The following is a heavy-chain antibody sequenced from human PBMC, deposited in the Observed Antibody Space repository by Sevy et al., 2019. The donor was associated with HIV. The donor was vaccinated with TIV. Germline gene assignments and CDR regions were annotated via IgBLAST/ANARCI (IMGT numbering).Heavy chain of an antibody. CDR3: ASSRDYYDNRGPNFDY. CDR2: FEPEDGET. CDR1: GYTLTQLS. D-gene: IGHD3-22*01. J-gene: IGHJ4*02. V-gene: IGHV1-24*01. Sequence: ASVKVSCKVSGYTLTQLSMHWVRQAPGKGLEWMGGFEPEDGETLHSQNFQGRVTLTEDTSTDTAYMELSSLRSEDTAVYYCASSRDYYDNRGPNFDYRGQGTLVTVSS.